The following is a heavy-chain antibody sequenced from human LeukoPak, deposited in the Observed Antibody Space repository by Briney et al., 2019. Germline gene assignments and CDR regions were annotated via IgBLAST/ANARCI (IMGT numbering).Heavy chain of an antibody. Sequence: GGSLRLSCAASGFTFSSYAMSWVRQAPGKGLEWVSAISGSGGSTYYADSVKGRFTISRDNSKNTLYLQMNSLRAEDTAVYYCAKGGYSGYVGWDYFYYWGQGTLVTVSS. CDR2: ISGSGGST. CDR1: GFTFSSYA. CDR3: AKGGYSGYVGWDYFYY. D-gene: IGHD5-12*01. J-gene: IGHJ4*02. V-gene: IGHV3-23*01.